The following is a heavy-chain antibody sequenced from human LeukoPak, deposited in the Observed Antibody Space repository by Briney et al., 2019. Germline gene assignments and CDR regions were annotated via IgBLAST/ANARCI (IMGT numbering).Heavy chain of an antibody. J-gene: IGHJ4*02. D-gene: IGHD3-10*01. CDR3: AKGGSRFTMVQVDY. CDR1: GFTFSSYA. Sequence: GGSLRLSCAASGFTFSSYAMSWVRQAPGKGPQWVSGISGSGTSTYYADSVKGRFTISRDNSKNTLSLQMNSLRAEDTAVYYCAKGGSRFTMVQVDYWGQGTLVTVSS. V-gene: IGHV3-23*01. CDR2: ISGSGTST.